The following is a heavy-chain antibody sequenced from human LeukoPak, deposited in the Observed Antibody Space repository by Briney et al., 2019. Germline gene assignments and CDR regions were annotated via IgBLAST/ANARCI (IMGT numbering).Heavy chain of an antibody. CDR1: GFTFSSYA. CDR3: AKGGYCSGGVCYRGGGNFDH. J-gene: IGHJ4*02. Sequence: GGSLRLSCAASGFTFSSYAMSWVRQAPGKGLEWVSSISGSGGSTYYADSVKGRVTISRDNSKNTLYLQMNSLRAEDTAVYYCAKGGYCSGGVCYRGGGNFDHWGQGTLVTVSS. D-gene: IGHD2-8*02. CDR2: ISGSGGST. V-gene: IGHV3-23*01.